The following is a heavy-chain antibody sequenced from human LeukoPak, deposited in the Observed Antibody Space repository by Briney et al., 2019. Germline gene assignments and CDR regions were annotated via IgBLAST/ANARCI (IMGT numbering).Heavy chain of an antibody. CDR2: INPNSGGT. J-gene: IGHJ4*02. CDR1: GYTFTGYY. V-gene: IGHV1-2*04. CDR3: ARVRQLWLTPIDY. Sequence: PSASVKVSCKASGYTFTGYYMHWVRQAPGQGLEWMGWINPNSGGTNYAQKFQGWVTMTRDTSITTAYMELSSLRSDDAAVYYCARVRQLWLTPIDYWGQGTLVTVSS. D-gene: IGHD5-18*01.